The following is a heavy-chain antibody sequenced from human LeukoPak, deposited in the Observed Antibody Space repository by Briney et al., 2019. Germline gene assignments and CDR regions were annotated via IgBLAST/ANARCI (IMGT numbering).Heavy chain of an antibody. CDR2: INTDGTRT. CDR3: ARVRSGSYDWFDP. Sequence: GGSLRLSCAASGFTFSSYSMNWVRQAPGKGLVWVSRINTDGTRTSYADSVEGRFTISRDNAKNTLYLQMNSLRAEDTAVYYCARVRSGSYDWFDPWGQGTLVTVSS. J-gene: IGHJ5*02. CDR1: GFTFSSYS. D-gene: IGHD1-26*01. V-gene: IGHV3-74*01.